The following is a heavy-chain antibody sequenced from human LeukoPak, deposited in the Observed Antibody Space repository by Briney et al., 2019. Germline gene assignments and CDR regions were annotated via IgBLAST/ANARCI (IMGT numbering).Heavy chain of an antibody. Sequence: KPSETLSLTCTVSGGSISSYYWSWIRQPPGKGLEWIGYIYYSGSTNYNPSLKSRVTISVDTSKNQFSLKLSSVTAADTAVYYCARGVRDYDSSGYFLYYYYMDVWGKGTTVTVSS. J-gene: IGHJ6*03. V-gene: IGHV4-59*01. CDR1: GGSISSYY. D-gene: IGHD3-22*01. CDR2: IYYSGST. CDR3: ARGVRDYDSSGYFLYYYYMDV.